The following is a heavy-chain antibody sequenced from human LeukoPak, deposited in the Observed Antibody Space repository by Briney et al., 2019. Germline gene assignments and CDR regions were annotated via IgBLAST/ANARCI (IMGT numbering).Heavy chain of an antibody. CDR3: AKSLLLGYCRCTSCYISSDY. CDR1: GFTFSSYA. J-gene: IGHJ4*02. V-gene: IGHV3-23*01. Sequence: GGSLRLSCAASGFTFSSYAMSWVRQAPGKGLEWVSLISSSGGSAYYADSVKGRFTISRDNSKTTLYLQMNSLRAEDPAVYYCAKSLLLGYCRCTSCYISSDYWGQGTLVTVSS. CDR2: ISSSGGSA. D-gene: IGHD2-2*02.